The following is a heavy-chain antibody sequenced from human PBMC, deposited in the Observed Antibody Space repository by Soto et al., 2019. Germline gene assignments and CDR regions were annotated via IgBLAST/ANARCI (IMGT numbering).Heavy chain of an antibody. J-gene: IGHJ4*02. Sequence: PSETLSLTCTVSGGSISSSSYYWGWIRQPPGKGLEWIGYIYYTGSTNYNPSLKSRVTISVDTSKNQFSLKLSSVTAADTAVYYCARNRASSSWYDYWGQGTLVTVSS. CDR3: ARNRASSSWYDY. CDR2: IYYTGST. D-gene: IGHD6-13*01. CDR1: GGSISSSSYY. V-gene: IGHV4-61*05.